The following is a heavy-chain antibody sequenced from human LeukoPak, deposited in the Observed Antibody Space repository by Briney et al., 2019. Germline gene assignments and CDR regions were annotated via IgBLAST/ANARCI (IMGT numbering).Heavy chain of an antibody. D-gene: IGHD2-15*01. CDR2: IYPGDSDT. J-gene: IGHJ5*02. CDR3: ARGFTEDIQSDP. CDR1: GYSFTSYW. Sequence: GESLKISCKGSGYSFTSYWIGWGRQMPGKGLEWRGIIYPGDSDTRYSPSSQGQVTISADKSISTAYLQCSSLAASDTAIRSGARGFTEDIQSDPSGHRTLVTVSS. V-gene: IGHV5-51*01.